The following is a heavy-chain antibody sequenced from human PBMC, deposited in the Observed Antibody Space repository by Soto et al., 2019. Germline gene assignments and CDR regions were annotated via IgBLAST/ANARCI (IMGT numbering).Heavy chain of an antibody. V-gene: IGHV1-2*02. J-gene: IGHJ5*02. D-gene: IGHD3-3*01. Sequence: ASVKVSCKASGYTFTGYFMHWVRQAPGQGLEWMGWINTNSGATKYAHKFQGRVTMTRDTSISTAYMELSGLTSDDTAVYFCARGGGTILAPLPWGQGTLVTVSS. CDR2: INTNSGAT. CDR3: ARGGGTILAPLP. CDR1: GYTFTGYF.